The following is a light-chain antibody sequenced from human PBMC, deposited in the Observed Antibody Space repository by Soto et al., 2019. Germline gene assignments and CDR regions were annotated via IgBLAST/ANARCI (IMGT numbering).Light chain of an antibody. CDR1: QSVSTN. CDR3: QQYNNWPPLFT. V-gene: IGKV3-15*01. J-gene: IGKJ3*01. CDR2: GPS. Sequence: EIVMTQSPATLSVSPGERATLSCRASQSVSTNLAWYQQKPGQAPRLLIYGPSTRPPEIPARFRGSASGTDFPLTIASLQSEDFAVYYCQQYNNWPPLFTFGPGTKVDIK.